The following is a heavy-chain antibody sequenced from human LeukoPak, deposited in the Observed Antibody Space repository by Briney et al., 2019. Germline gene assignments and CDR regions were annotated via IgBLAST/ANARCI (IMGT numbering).Heavy chain of an antibody. J-gene: IGHJ6*03. V-gene: IGHV3-9*01. CDR1: GFTFDNYA. D-gene: IGHD6-13*01. Sequence: GGSLRLSCSASGFTFDNYAMHWVRQAPMKGLEWVASINWRSDEIGYADSVKGRFTISRGNSKNSLYLQMNSLRTEDTALYYCAKGHSSSWQSMDVWGKGTTVTISS. CDR3: AKGHSSSWQSMDV. CDR2: INWRSDEI.